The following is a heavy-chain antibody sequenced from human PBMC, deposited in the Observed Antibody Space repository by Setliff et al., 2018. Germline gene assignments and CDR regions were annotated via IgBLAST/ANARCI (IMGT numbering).Heavy chain of an antibody. CDR2: FYHSGSM. J-gene: IGHJ6*03. Sequence: PSETLSLTCTVSGGSISSSYWSWIRQPPGKGLERIGYFYHSGSMNYNPSLKGRVTMSVDTSNNQLSLKLTSVSAADTAVYYCARAYYYGSGNSHKYYMDVWGKGTAVTVSS. V-gene: IGHV4-4*09. D-gene: IGHD3-10*01. CDR1: GGSISSSY. CDR3: ARAYYYGSGNSHKYYMDV.